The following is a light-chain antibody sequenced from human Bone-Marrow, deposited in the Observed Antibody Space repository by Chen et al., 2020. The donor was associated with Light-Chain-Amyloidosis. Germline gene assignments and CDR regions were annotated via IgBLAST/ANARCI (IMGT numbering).Light chain of an antibody. CDR2: EDT. V-gene: IGLV3-21*03. Sequence: SYVLTQPPSVSVAPGKTARLTCGGNNIGSETVHWYQQKPGQAPGLVVHEDTDRPSGIPERFSGSNSVNTATLTISRVEAGDEADYYCQVWHTSSDHPAVFGGGTKLTVL. CDR3: QVWHTSSDHPAV. CDR1: NIGSET. J-gene: IGLJ3*02.